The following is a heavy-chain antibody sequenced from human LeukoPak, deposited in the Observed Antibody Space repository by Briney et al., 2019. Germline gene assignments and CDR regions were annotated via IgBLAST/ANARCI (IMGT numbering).Heavy chain of an antibody. CDR1: GFTFSSYS. CDR3: ARERDGYNYYYFDY. J-gene: IGHJ4*02. CDR2: INWNGGST. D-gene: IGHD5-24*01. V-gene: IGHV3-20*04. Sequence: PGGSLRLSCAASGFTFSSYSMNWVRQAPGKGLEWVSGINWNGGSTGYADSVKGRFTISRDNAKNSLYLQMNSLRAEDTALYYCARERDGYNYYYFDYWGQGTLVTVSS.